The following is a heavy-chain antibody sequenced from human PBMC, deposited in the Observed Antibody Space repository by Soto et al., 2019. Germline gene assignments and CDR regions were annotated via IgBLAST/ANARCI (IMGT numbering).Heavy chain of an antibody. D-gene: IGHD2-2*01. V-gene: IGHV4-31*03. J-gene: IGHJ6*02. CDR2: IYYSGST. Sequence: SETLSLTCTVSGGSISSGGYYWSWIRQHPGKGLEWIGYIYYSGSTYYNPSLKSRVTISVDTSKNQFSLKLSSVTAADTAVYYCARDARRPIVVVPAAEEDYYYYYGMDVWGQGTTVTVSS. CDR3: ARDARRPIVVVPAAEEDYYYYYGMDV. CDR1: GGSISSGGYY.